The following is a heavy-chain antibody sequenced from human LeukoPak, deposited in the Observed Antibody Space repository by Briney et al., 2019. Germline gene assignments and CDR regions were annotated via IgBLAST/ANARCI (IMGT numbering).Heavy chain of an antibody. CDR1: GFTFSSYA. D-gene: IGHD3-16*02. CDR3: AKDGGRYRFDY. J-gene: IGHJ4*02. V-gene: IGHV3-23*01. CDR2: ISGSGGST. Sequence: GGSLRLSCAASGFTFSSYAMSWVRQAPGKGLEWVSAISGSGGSTYYADSVKGRFTISRDKSKNSVYLQMNTLRPDDTAVYYCAKDGGRYRFDYWGQGTLVTVSS.